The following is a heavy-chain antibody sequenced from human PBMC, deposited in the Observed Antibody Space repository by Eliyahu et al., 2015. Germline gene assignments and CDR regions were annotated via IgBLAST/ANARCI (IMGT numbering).Heavy chain of an antibody. CDR2: ISNTGRNP. CDR1: GFPFGAFS. Sequence: QVQMVESGGGVVQPGRSLRLXCAASGFPFGAFSMHWVRQAPGKGAEWVAFISNTGRNPTYAESVRGRFTISRDNSRNTLSLHMTSLRSEDTAVYFCVPNLDYTFHFGYWGQGTSVTVSS. J-gene: IGHJ4*02. D-gene: IGHD4-11*01. CDR3: VPNLDYTFHFGY. V-gene: IGHV3-30*04.